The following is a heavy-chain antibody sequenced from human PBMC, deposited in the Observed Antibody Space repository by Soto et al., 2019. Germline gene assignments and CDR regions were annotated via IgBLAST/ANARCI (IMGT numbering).Heavy chain of an antibody. D-gene: IGHD6-6*01. CDR1: GGSVSSSSYY. V-gene: IGHV4-61*01. J-gene: IGHJ4*02. CDR3: ARLSPPRSSMLVAI. Sequence: SETLSLTCTVSGGSVSSSSYYWSWIRQPPGKGLDLIGHIYYTGITTYNLSLKSRVTISVDTSKNQFSLSLNSVTAADTAVYYCARLSPPRSSMLVAIGGQGSLVPVSS. CDR2: IYYTGIT.